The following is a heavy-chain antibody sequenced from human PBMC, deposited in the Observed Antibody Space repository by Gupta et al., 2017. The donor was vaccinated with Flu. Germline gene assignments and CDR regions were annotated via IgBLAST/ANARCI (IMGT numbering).Heavy chain of an antibody. D-gene: IGHD2-2*01. V-gene: IGHV4-39*01. CDR3: ARHEIVVVPAAINYDAFDI. CDR1: GGSISSSSYY. Sequence: QLQLQESGPGLVKPSETLSLTCTVSGGSISSSSYYWGWIRQPPGKGLEWIGSIYYSGSTYYNPSLKSRVTISVDTSKNQFSLKLSSVTAADTAVYYCARHEIVVVPAAINYDAFDIWGQGTMVTVSS. J-gene: IGHJ3*02. CDR2: IYYSGST.